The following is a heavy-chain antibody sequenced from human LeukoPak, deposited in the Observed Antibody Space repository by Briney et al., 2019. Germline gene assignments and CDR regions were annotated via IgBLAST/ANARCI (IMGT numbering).Heavy chain of an antibody. V-gene: IGHV3-21*01. J-gene: IGHJ5*02. CDR1: GFTFSSYS. Sequence: GGSLRLSCAASGFTFSSYSMNWVRQAPGKGLEWVSSISSSSSYIYYADSVKGRFTISRDNAKNSLYLQMNSLRAEDTAVYYCARDLGQYYDTSDNWFNPWGQGTLVTVSS. CDR3: ARDLGQYYDTSDNWFNP. CDR2: ISSSSSYI. D-gene: IGHD3-22*01.